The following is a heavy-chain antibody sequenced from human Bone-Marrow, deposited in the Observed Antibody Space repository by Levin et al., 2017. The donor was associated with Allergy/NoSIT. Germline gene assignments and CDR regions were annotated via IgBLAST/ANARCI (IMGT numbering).Heavy chain of an antibody. CDR3: VTGAEAAFDN. CDR1: GGSISLWC. CDR2: FCFFNN. Sequence: PSETLSLTCTVSGGSISLWCWNWIRQPAGKGLEWLGRFCFFNNDYNPSLKSRITMSVDTSRNHFSLSLTSVTAADTAVYHCVTGAEAAFDNWGQGTLVTVSS. D-gene: IGHD6-25*01. V-gene: IGHV4-4*07. J-gene: IGHJ4*02.